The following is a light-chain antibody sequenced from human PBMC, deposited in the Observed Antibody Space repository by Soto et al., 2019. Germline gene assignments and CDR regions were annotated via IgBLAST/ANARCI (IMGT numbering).Light chain of an antibody. CDR3: QQYYRNKWR. J-gene: IGKJ1*01. CDR1: QSVGTW. Sequence: DIQMTQSPSTLSAPVGGRVTITCRASQSVGTWVAWYQQKPGKANKLLIYGASNLESGVPSRLSGSGSGTEFTLTTTTPQPDDFATYFCQQYYRNKWRLGPGTKG. V-gene: IGKV1-5*01. CDR2: GAS.